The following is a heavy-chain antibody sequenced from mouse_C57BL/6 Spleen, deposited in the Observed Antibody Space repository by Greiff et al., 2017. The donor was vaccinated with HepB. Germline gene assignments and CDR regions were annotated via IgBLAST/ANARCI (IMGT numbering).Heavy chain of an antibody. CDR1: GYTFTDYE. J-gene: IGHJ2*01. CDR3: TRSRYSNYLDY. CDR2: IDPETGGT. V-gene: IGHV1-15*01. Sequence: VQLQQSGAELVRPGASVTLSCKASGYTFTDYEMHWVKQTPVHGLEWIGAIDPETGGTAYNQKFKGKAILTADKSSSTAYMELRSRTSEDSAVYYCTRSRYSNYLDYWGQGTTLTVSS. D-gene: IGHD2-5*01.